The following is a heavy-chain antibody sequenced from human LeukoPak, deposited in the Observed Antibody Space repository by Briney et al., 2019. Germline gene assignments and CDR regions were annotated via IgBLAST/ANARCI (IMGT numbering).Heavy chain of an antibody. J-gene: IGHJ4*02. D-gene: IGHD5-18*01. CDR2: INDDGSEK. V-gene: IGHV3-7*01. CDR3: ARTVGTAMAFDY. CDR1: GFTFINYA. Sequence: GGSLRLSCAASGFTFINYAISWVRQAPGKGLEWVANINDDGSEKNYLESLKGRFTISRDNANNSLYLQMNSLRAEDTAVYYCARTVGTAMAFDYWGQGTLVTVSS.